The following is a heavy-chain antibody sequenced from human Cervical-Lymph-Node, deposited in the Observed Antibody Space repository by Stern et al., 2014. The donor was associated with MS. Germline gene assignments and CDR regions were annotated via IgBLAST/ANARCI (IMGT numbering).Heavy chain of an antibody. CDR1: GDSVNSGSYY. Sequence: QVQLVESGPGLVKPSQTLSLSCSVSGDSVNSGSYYWTWVRQQPGQGLEWIGYIHSSGTTYYNPSLQSRLTISVDTSKNWSSLKLTSVTAADTAVYYCARDRGYCSSTSCTDALDIWGQGTRVTVSS. D-gene: IGHD2-2*01. CDR3: ARDRGYCSSTSCTDALDI. V-gene: IGHV4-31*03. CDR2: IHSSGTT. J-gene: IGHJ3*02.